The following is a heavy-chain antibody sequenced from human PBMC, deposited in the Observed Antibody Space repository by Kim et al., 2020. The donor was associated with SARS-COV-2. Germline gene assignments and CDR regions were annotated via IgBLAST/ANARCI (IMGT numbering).Heavy chain of an antibody. D-gene: IGHD4-4*01. Sequence: GGSLRLSCAASGFTFSSYAMNWVRQAPGKGLEWVSAISGSVSGTYYADSVKGRFTISRDNSKNTLYLQMNSLRADDTAVYYCANGMGYNNYICYSWGQGT. CDR2: ISGSVSGT. CDR1: GFTFSSYA. V-gene: IGHV3-23*01. CDR3: ANGMGYNNYICYS. J-gene: IGHJ4*02.